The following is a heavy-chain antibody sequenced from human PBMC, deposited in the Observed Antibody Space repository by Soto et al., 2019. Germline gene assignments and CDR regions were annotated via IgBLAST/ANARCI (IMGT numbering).Heavy chain of an antibody. V-gene: IGHV4-30-4*01. J-gene: IGHJ4*02. Sequence: SETLSLTCSVSGASTTNCECFWTWIRQTPGEGMEWIGHIYYNGSTSYNPSLESRISISLDTSRNQFSLKVNYVSAADTAVYYCARDRSNSPDFFDSWGQGTLVTVS. D-gene: IGHD1-1*01. CDR3: ARDRSNSPDFFDS. CDR2: IYYNGST. CDR1: GASTTNCECF.